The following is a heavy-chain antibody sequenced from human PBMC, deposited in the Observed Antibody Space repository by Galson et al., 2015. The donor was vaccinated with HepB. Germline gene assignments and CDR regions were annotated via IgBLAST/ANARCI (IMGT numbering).Heavy chain of an antibody. V-gene: IGHV3-33*01. Sequence: SLRLSCAASGFTFSSYGMHWVRQAPGKGLEWVAVIWYDGSNKYYADSVKGRFTISRDNSKNTLYPQMNSLRAEDTAVYYCARDLYGIEGFGELQPFWFDPWGQGTLVTVSS. CDR1: GFTFSSYG. CDR3: ARDLYGIEGFGELQPFWFDP. CDR2: IWYDGSNK. J-gene: IGHJ5*02. D-gene: IGHD3-10*01.